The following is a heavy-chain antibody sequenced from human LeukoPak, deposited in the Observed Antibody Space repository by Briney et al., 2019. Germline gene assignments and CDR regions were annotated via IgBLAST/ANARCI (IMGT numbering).Heavy chain of an antibody. CDR2: IYTSGST. V-gene: IGHV4-4*07. D-gene: IGHD6-19*01. CDR1: GVSISSYY. Sequence: SETLSLTCTVSGVSISSYYWSWLRQPAGKGLEWIGRIYTSGSTNYNPSLKSRVTMSVDTSKNQFSLKLSSVTAADTAVYYCAREQAVAGIFDYWGQGTLVTVSS. CDR3: AREQAVAGIFDY. J-gene: IGHJ4*02.